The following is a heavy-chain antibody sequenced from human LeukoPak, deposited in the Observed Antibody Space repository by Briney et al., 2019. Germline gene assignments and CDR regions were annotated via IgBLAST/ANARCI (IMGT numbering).Heavy chain of an antibody. D-gene: IGHD3-10*01. J-gene: IGHJ5*02. CDR1: GFTFSSYS. V-gene: IGHV3-21*01. CDR3: ARDSSPLLWFGEYKPNNWFDP. CDR2: ISSSSSYI. Sequence: PGGSLRLSCAASGFTFSSYSMNWVRQAPGKGLEWVSSISSSSSYIYYADSVKGRFTISRDNAKNSLYLQMNSLRAEDTAVYYCARDSSPLLWFGEYKPNNWFDPWGQGTLVTVSS.